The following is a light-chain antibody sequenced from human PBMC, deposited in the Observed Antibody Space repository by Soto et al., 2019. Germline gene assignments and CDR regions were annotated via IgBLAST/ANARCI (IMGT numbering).Light chain of an antibody. CDR2: GAS. CDR1: QSISSSY. CDR3: QQYGSSPLIT. Sequence: EIVLTQSPGTVSLSPGERATLSCRASQSISSSYLAWYQQKPGQAPRFIIYGASTRATGVPDRFSGSGSGTDFTLTVSRLEPEDFAVYYCQQYGSSPLITFGQGTRLEIK. V-gene: IGKV3-20*01. J-gene: IGKJ5*01.